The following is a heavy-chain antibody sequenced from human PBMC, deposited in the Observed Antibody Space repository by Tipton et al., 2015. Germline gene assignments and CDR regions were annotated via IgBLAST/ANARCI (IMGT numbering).Heavy chain of an antibody. V-gene: IGHV4-38-2*01. CDR2: ISHSGST. CDR1: AYYISSDYY. CDR3: ASPSLPHDRGDYYFQS. J-gene: IGHJ4*02. Sequence: TLSLTCAVSAYYISSDYYWGWIRQPPGKGLEWIGSISHSGSTYYTPSLKSRVTISADTSKNQFSLRLSSVTAADTAVYYCASPSLPHDRGDYYFQSWGQGSLVTVSS. D-gene: IGHD2-21*02.